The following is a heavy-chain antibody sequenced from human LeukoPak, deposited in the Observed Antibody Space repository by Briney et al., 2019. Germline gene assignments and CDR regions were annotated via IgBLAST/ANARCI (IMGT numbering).Heavy chain of an antibody. Sequence: PSETLSLTCTVSGGSISSSSYYWGWIRQPPGKGLEWIGSIYYSGSTYYNPSLKSRVTISVDTSKNQFSLQLSSVTAADTAVYYCASGYSYGYPFDYWGQGTLVTVSS. CDR3: ASGYSYGYPFDY. CDR2: IYYSGST. D-gene: IGHD5-18*01. J-gene: IGHJ4*02. V-gene: IGHV4-39*07. CDR1: GGSISSSSYY.